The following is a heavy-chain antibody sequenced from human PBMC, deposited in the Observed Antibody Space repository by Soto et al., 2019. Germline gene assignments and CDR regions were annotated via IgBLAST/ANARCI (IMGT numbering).Heavy chain of an antibody. D-gene: IGHD2-2*01. CDR1: GGSISSGGYY. J-gene: IGHJ5*02. CDR3: ARDRIVVVPDEASGFDP. CDR2: IYYSGST. Sequence: PSETLSLTCTVSGGSISSGGYYWSWIRQHPGKGLEWIGYIYYSGSTYYNPSLKSRVTISVDTSKNQFSLKLSSVTAADTAVYYCARDRIVVVPDEASGFDPWGQGTLVTVSS. V-gene: IGHV4-31*03.